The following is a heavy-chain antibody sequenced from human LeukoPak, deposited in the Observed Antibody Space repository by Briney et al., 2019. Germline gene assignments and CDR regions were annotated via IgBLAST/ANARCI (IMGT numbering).Heavy chain of an antibody. D-gene: IGHD2-8*01. CDR1: GFTFSRYA. CDR3: AKEYCSNSVCHSLDY. CDR2: ILFDGTKK. V-gene: IGHV3-30-3*01. J-gene: IGHJ4*02. Sequence: GGSLRLSCAASGFTFSRYAMHWVRQAPGKGLEWVAVILFDGTKKYYADSVKGRFTFSRDNSKNTLYLQMNSLRAEDTAVYYCAKEYCSNSVCHSLDYWGQGTLVTVSS.